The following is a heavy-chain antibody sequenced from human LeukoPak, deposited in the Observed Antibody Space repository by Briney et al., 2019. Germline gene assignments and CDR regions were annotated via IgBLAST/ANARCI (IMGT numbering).Heavy chain of an antibody. Sequence: SVKVSCKTSGGTFNNSAISWVRQAPGQGLEWLGGIMPLFGTAGYAQKFQGRVTITKDGSTRTVYLELTSLTSDDTAVYYCARDVHGDYGSGWFDPWGQGTLVSVSS. V-gene: IGHV1-69*05. CDR1: GGTFNNSA. CDR3: ARDVHGDYGSGWFDP. D-gene: IGHD4-17*01. CDR2: IMPLFGTA. J-gene: IGHJ5*02.